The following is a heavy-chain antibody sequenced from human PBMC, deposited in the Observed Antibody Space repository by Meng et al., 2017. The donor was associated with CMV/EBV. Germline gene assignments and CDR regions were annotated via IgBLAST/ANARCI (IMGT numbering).Heavy chain of an antibody. V-gene: IGHV3-7*01. J-gene: IGHJ6*02. Sequence: GGSLRLSCAASGFTFSDYYMSWIRQAPGKGLEWVANIKQDGSEKYYVDSVKGRFTISRDNAKNSLYLQMNSLRAEDTAVYYCAREVIVVVPVNYYYYYGMDVWGQGTTVTVSS. CDR3: AREVIVVVPVNYYYYYGMDV. CDR1: GFTFSDYY. CDR2: IKQDGSEK. D-gene: IGHD2-2*01.